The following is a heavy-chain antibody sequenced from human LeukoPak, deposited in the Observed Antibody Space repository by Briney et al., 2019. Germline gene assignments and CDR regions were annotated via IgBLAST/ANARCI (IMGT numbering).Heavy chain of an antibody. CDR1: GGSFSGYY. Sequence: PSETMSLTCAVFGGSFSGYYWTWVRQPPGKGLEWIGEINHSGSTGYNPSLKSRVTISLDTSKNQFSLTLSSVAAADTAVYYCARGLAYFDSSGYPHRPLLDFWGQGTLVTVSS. V-gene: IGHV4-34*01. CDR3: ARGLAYFDSSGYPHRPLLDF. J-gene: IGHJ4*02. CDR2: INHSGST. D-gene: IGHD3-22*01.